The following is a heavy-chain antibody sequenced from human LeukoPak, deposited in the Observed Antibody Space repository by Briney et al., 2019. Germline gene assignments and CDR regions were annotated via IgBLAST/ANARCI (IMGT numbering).Heavy chain of an antibody. CDR2: INSDESST. D-gene: IGHD4-17*01. J-gene: IGHJ4*02. CDR3: ARERDYGDYAPGY. V-gene: IGHV3-74*01. CDR1: GFTFSNYW. Sequence: GGSLRLSCAASGFTFSNYWMHWVRQAPGKGLVWVSRINSDESSTSYSDSVKGRFTISRDNAKNTLYPQMNSLRAEDTAVYYCARERDYGDYAPGYWGQGTLVTVSS.